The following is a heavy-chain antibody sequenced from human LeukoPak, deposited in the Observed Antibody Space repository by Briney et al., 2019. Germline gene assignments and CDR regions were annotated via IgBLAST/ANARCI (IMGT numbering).Heavy chain of an antibody. D-gene: IGHD2-15*01. CDR1: GYTFTGYY. CDR2: INPNSGGT. J-gene: IGHJ4*02. Sequence: GASVKVSCKASGYTFTGYYMHWVRQAPGQGLEWMGWINPNSGGTNYAQKFQGRVTMTRDTSISTAYMELSRLRSDDTAVYYCARGVVVVVAAPFDYWGQGTLATVSS. V-gene: IGHV1-2*02. CDR3: ARGVVVVVAAPFDY.